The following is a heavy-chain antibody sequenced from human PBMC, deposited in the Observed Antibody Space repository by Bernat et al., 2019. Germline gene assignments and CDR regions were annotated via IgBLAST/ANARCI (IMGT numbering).Heavy chain of an antibody. CDR3: AKDMSVAGLYYYYYGMDV. J-gene: IGHJ6*02. CDR2: ISSSSSYI. CDR1: GFTFSSYS. Sequence: EVQLVESGGGLVKPGGSLRLSCAASGFTFSSYSMNWVRQAPGKGLEWVSSISSSSSYIYYADSVKGRFTISRDNSKNSLYLQMNSLRAEDTALYYCAKDMSVAGLYYYYYGMDVWGQGTTVTVSS. D-gene: IGHD6-19*01. V-gene: IGHV3-21*04.